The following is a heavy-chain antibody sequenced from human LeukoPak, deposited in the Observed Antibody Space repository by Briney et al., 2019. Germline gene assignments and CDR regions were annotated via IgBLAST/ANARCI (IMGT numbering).Heavy chain of an antibody. V-gene: IGHV3-23*01. D-gene: IGHD6-13*01. CDR1: GFTFSSYG. CDR3: AKDLYSSSWYWDY. J-gene: IGHJ4*02. CDR2: ISGSGGST. Sequence: GGSLRLSCAASGFTFSSYGMSWVRQAPGKGLEWVSAISGSGGSTYYADSVKGRFTISRDNSKNTLYLQMNSLRAEDTAVYYCAKDLYSSSWYWDYWGQGTLVTVSS.